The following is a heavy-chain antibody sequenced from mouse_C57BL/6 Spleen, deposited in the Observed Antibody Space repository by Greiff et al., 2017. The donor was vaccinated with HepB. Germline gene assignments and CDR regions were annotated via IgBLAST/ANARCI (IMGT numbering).Heavy chain of an antibody. J-gene: IGHJ2*01. CDR3: TTGSSEGYFDY. V-gene: IGHV14-1*01. CDR2: IDPEDGDT. CDR1: GFNIKDYY. D-gene: IGHD3-2*02. Sequence: VQLQQSGAELVRPGASVKLSCTASGFNIKDYYMHRVKQRPEQGLEWIGRIDPEDGDTEYAPKFQGKATMTADTSSNTAYLQLSSLTSEDTAVYYCTTGSSEGYFDYWGQGTTLTVSS.